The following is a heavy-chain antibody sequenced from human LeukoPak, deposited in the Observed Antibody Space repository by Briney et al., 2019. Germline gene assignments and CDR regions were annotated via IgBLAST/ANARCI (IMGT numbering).Heavy chain of an antibody. Sequence: GGSLRLSCTASGFTFNSYWMSWVRQAPGKGLECVSAITGSGGTTYYADSVKGRFTISRDNSKNTLYLQMNSLRAEDTAVYYCAKAYGSSGYYQLPIDFWGQGTLVTVSS. V-gene: IGHV3-23*01. CDR2: ITGSGGTT. D-gene: IGHD3-22*01. CDR3: AKAYGSSGYYQLPIDF. J-gene: IGHJ4*02. CDR1: GFTFNSYW.